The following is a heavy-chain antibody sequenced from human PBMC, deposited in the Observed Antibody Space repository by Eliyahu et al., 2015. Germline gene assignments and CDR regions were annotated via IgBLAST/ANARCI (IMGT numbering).Heavy chain of an antibody. CDR1: GGSXSSXX. V-gene: IGHV4-59*11. D-gene: IGHD3-10*01. Sequence: QVQLQESGPGLVKPSETLSLTSTVSGGSXSSXXWXWFRQPPGKGLEWIGXIYYTGSTXYNPSLKSRVTISVDTSRNQFSLRLSSLTAADAAVYYCARESVLEYESGSYYTLYYYYNMDVWGKWTTVTVSS. CDR2: IYYTGST. CDR3: ARESVLEYESGSYYTLYYYYNMDV. J-gene: IGHJ6*03.